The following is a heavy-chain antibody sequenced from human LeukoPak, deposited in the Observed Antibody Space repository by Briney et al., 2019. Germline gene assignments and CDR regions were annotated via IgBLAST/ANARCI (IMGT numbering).Heavy chain of an antibody. CDR2: ISYDGSNK. CDR1: GFTFSSYA. J-gene: IGHJ4*02. D-gene: IGHD1-26*01. Sequence: GGSLRLSCAASGFTFSSYAMHWVRQAPGKGLEWVAVISYDGSNKYYADSVKGRFTISRDNSKNTLYLQMNSLRAEDTAVYYCARDEWELLDYWGQGTLVTVSS. CDR3: ARDEWELLDY. V-gene: IGHV3-30-3*01.